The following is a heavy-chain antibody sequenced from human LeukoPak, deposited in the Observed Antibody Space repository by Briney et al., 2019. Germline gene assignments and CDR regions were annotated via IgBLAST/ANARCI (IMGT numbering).Heavy chain of an antibody. CDR3: AREFHY. CDR1: GGSVSSGDHY. CDR2: IYYSGRT. J-gene: IGHJ4*02. Sequence: SETLSLTCTVSGGSVSSGDHYWSWIRQPPGKGLEWIGHIYYSGRTDYNPSLKSRVTISLDTSKNQFSLKLSSVTAADTAVYFCAREFHYWGQGTLLTVSS. V-gene: IGHV4-61*08.